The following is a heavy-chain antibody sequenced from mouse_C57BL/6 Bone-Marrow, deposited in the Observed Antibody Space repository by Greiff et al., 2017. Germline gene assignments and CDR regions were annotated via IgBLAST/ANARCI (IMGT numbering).Heavy chain of an antibody. J-gene: IGHJ2*01. V-gene: IGHV1-15*01. CDR2: IDPETGGT. D-gene: IGHD2-3*01. CDR3: TRYYDGRFDY. Sequence: VKLMESGAELVRPGASVTLSCKASGYTFTDYEMHWVKQTPVHGLEWIGAIDPETGGTAYNQKFKGKAILTADKSSSTAYMELRSLTSEDSAVYYCTRYYDGRFDYWGQGTTLTVSS. CDR1: GYTFTDYE.